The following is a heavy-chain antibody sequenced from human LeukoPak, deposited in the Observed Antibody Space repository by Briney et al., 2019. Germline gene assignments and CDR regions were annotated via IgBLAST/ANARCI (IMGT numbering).Heavy chain of an antibody. J-gene: IGHJ6*02. V-gene: IGHV3-30*18. Sequence: GGSLRLSCAASGFTFSSYGMHWVRQAPGKGLEWVAVISYDGSNKYYADSVKGRLTISRDNSKNTLYLQMNSLRAEDTAVYYCAKVLRRITMVRGVIITGPYYYYGMDVWGQGTTVTVSS. CDR2: ISYDGSNK. CDR3: AKVLRRITMVRGVIITGPYYYYGMDV. CDR1: GFTFSSYG. D-gene: IGHD3-10*01.